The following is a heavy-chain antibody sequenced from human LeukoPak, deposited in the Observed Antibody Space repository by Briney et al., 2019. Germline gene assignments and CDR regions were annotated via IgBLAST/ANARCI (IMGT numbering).Heavy chain of an antibody. V-gene: IGHV3-23*01. Sequence: GGSLRLSRAASGFTFSSYAMSWVRQAPGKGLEWVSATSGSGGSTYYADSVKGRFTLSRDNSKNTLYLQMNSLRAEDTAVYYCGKDRFNSYGYDYWGQGTLVTVSS. CDR3: GKDRFNSYGYDY. CDR1: GFTFSSYA. D-gene: IGHD5-18*01. J-gene: IGHJ4*02. CDR2: TSGSGGST.